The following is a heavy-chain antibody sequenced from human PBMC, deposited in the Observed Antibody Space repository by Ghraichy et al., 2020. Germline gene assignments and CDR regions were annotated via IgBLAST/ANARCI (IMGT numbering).Heavy chain of an antibody. CDR1: GFTFSNFA. V-gene: IGHV3-23*01. CDR2: LSGSGDST. J-gene: IGHJ4*02. Sequence: ETLSLTCAASGFTFSNFAMNWVRQAPGKGLEWVSGLSGSGDSTYYADSVKGRFTISRDNSKNTLYLHMDSLRAEDTAVYHCAAGHYTGSWGQGTLVTVSS. CDR3: AAGHYTGS.